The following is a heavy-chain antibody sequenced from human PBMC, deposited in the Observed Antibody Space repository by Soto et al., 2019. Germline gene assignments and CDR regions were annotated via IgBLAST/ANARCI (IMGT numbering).Heavy chain of an antibody. Sequence: QLQLQESGSGLVKPSQTLSLTCAVSGGSISSGGYSWSWIRQPPGKGLEWIGYIYHSGSTYYNPSLQRRVTISVDRSKNQFSLKLSSVTAADTAVYYCARSYYDSSGYYYVGWFDPWGQGTLVTVSS. CDR1: GGSISSGGYS. V-gene: IGHV4-30-2*01. CDR2: IYHSGST. D-gene: IGHD3-22*01. J-gene: IGHJ5*02. CDR3: ARSYYDSSGYYYVGWFDP.